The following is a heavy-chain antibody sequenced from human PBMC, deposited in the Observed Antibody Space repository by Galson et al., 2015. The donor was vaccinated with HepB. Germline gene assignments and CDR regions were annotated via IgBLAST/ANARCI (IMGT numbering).Heavy chain of an antibody. CDR3: ARGGLYDFWSGYYPEYYFDY. J-gene: IGHJ4*02. Sequence: SLRLSCAASGFTFSSYWMSWVRQAPGKGLEWVANIKQDGSEKYYVDSVKGRFTISRDDAKNSLYLQMNSLRAEDTAVYYCARGGLYDFWSGYYPEYYFDYWGQGTLVAVSS. V-gene: IGHV3-7*01. CDR1: GFTFSSYW. CDR2: IKQDGSEK. D-gene: IGHD3-3*01.